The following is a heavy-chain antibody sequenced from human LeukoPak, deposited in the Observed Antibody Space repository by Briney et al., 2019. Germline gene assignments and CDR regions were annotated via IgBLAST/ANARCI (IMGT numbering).Heavy chain of an antibody. D-gene: IGHD1-1*01. CDR3: AREGCTTSSCSLNNNWFDP. CDR1: GGSFSGYY. Sequence: SETLSLTCAVYGGSFSGYYWSWIRQPPGEGLEWIGEINHSGSTSYRPSLKSRVTLSLDTSKNQFSLNLRSVTAADTAVYYCAREGCTTSSCSLNNNWFDPWAREPWSPSPQ. V-gene: IGHV4-34*01. CDR2: INHSGST. J-gene: IGHJ5*02.